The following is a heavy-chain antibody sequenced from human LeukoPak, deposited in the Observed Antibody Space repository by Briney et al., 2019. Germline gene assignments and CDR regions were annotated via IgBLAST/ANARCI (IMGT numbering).Heavy chain of an antibody. CDR1: GFTFSSYG. CDR2: IRHDGSNK. V-gene: IGHV3-30*02. J-gene: IGHJ6*03. Sequence: GGSLRLSCAASGFTFSSYGIHWVRQAPGKGLEWVAFIRHDGSNKYYADSVKGRFTISRDNSKNTLYLQMNSLRAEDTAVYYCAKGSKEVLFTRDHYMDVWGKGTTVTISS. D-gene: IGHD3-3*01. CDR3: AKGSKEVLFTRDHYMDV.